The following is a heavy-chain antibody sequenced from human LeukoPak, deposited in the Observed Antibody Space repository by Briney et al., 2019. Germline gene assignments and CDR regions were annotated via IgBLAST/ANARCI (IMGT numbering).Heavy chain of an antibody. CDR2: ISYDGSNK. CDR1: GFTFSSYG. CDR3: AKGEYRRHQRLPDY. D-gene: IGHD6-25*01. J-gene: IGHJ4*02. V-gene: IGHV3-30*18. Sequence: GGSLRLSCAASGFTFSSYGMHWVRQAPGKGLEWVAVISYDGSNKYYADSVKGRFTISRDNSKNTLYLQMNSLRAEDTAVYYCAKGEYRRHQRLPDYWGQGTLVTVSS.